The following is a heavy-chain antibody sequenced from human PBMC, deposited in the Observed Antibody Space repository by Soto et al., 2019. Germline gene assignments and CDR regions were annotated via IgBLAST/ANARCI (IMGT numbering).Heavy chain of an antibody. Sequence: GGSLRLSCAAAGFTVSSKYMSWVRQAPGKGLEWVSVIYSGGSTYYADSVKGRFTISRDNSKNTLYLQMNSLRAEDTAVYYCARMGRVGATHFYYYYYGMDVWGQGTTVTVSS. CDR3: ARMGRVGATHFYYYYYGMDV. CDR1: GFTVSSKY. CDR2: IYSGGST. D-gene: IGHD1-26*01. V-gene: IGHV3-53*01. J-gene: IGHJ6*02.